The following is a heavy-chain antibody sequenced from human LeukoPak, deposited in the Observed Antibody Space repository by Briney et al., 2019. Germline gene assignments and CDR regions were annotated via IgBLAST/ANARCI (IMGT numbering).Heavy chain of an antibody. Sequence: ASVKVSCKASGYTFTGYYMHWVRQAPGQGLEWMGWINPNSGGTNYAQKFQGRVTMTRDTSISTAYMELSRLRSDDTAVYYCARKVVTAIPFPPGYWGQGTLVTVSS. V-gene: IGHV1-2*02. CDR3: ARKVVTAIPFPPGY. D-gene: IGHD2-21*02. CDR2: INPNSGGT. J-gene: IGHJ4*02. CDR1: GYTFTGYY.